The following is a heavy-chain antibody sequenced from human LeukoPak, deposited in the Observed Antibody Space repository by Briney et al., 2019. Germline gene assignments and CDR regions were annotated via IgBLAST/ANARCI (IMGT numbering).Heavy chain of an antibody. CDR3: ARGEDSSGYSLGY. CDR2: IYSGGST. J-gene: IGHJ4*02. D-gene: IGHD3-22*01. V-gene: IGHV3-53*01. CDR1: GFTVSSNF. Sequence: GGSLRLSCAASGFTVSSNFLSWVRQAPGKGLECASVIYSGGSTYYADSVKGRFTISRDNSKNTLYLQMDSLRVEDTAVYYCARGEDSSGYSLGYWGQGTLVTVSS.